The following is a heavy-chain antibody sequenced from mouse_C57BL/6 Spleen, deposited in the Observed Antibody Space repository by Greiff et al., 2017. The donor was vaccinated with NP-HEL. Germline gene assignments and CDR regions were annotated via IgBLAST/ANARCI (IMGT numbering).Heavy chain of an antibody. Sequence: QVQLQQSGPELVKPGASVKLSCKASGYTFTSYDINWVKQRPGQGLEWIGWIYPRDGSTKYNEKFKGKATLTVDTSSSTAYMELHSLTSEDSAVYFCASEGDYDYDAVSPYYAMDYWGQGTSVTVSS. CDR2: IYPRDGST. V-gene: IGHV1-85*01. D-gene: IGHD2-4*01. J-gene: IGHJ4*01. CDR1: GYTFTSYD. CDR3: ASEGDYDYDAVSPYYAMDY.